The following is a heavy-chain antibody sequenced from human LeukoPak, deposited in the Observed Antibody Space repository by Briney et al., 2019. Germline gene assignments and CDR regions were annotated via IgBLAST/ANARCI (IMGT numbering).Heavy chain of an antibody. D-gene: IGHD3-22*01. CDR1: GFTVSSNH. V-gene: IGHV3-21*01. CDR2: ICSSSNYI. CDR3: ARDGPLDYYYDSSGYYRHELVGY. Sequence: GGSLGLSCAASGFTVSSNHMSWVRQAPGEGLEWVSSICSSSNYIYYADSVKGRFTISRDNAKNSLYLQMNSLRAEDTAVYYCARDGPLDYYYDSSGYYRHELVGYWGQGTLVTVSS. J-gene: IGHJ4*02.